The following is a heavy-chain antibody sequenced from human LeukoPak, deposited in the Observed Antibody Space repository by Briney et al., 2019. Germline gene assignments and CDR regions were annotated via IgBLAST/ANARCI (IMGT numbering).Heavy chain of an antibody. D-gene: IGHD2-8*01. Sequence: GASVKVSCKASGYTFTGYYMHRVRQAPGQGLEWMGWINPNSGGTNYAQKFQGRVTMTRDTSISTAYTELSRLRSDDTAVYYCARAAFYCTNGVCYLSWFDPWGQGTLVTVSS. CDR3: ARAAFYCTNGVCYLSWFDP. CDR1: GYTFTGYY. J-gene: IGHJ5*02. CDR2: INPNSGGT. V-gene: IGHV1-2*02.